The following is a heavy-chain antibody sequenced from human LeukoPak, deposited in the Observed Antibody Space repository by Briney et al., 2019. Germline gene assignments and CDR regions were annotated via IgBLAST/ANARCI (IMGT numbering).Heavy chain of an antibody. Sequence: SVKVSCKASGGTFNKDAIGWLRQAPGQGFEWMGEIIPLLDTINYAQRFQGRVTITADEPTSTVYMELSNLRSEDTAVYYCASLATGPGYDAFDIWGQGTMVTVSS. V-gene: IGHV1-69*13. CDR1: GGTFNKDA. CDR3: ASLATGPGYDAFDI. CDR2: IIPLLDTI. J-gene: IGHJ3*02. D-gene: IGHD1-14*01.